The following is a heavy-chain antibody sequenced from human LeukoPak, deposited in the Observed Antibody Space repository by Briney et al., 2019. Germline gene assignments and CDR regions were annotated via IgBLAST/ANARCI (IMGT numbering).Heavy chain of an antibody. Sequence: SGGSLRLSCAASGFTFSSYGMSWVRQAPGKGLEWVSAISGSGGSTYYADSVKGRFTISRDNAKNSLYLQMNSLRAEDTAVYYCAREYSGSFDYWGQGTLVTVSS. CDR1: GFTFSSYG. CDR2: ISGSGGST. V-gene: IGHV3-23*01. CDR3: AREYSGSFDY. J-gene: IGHJ4*02. D-gene: IGHD1-26*01.